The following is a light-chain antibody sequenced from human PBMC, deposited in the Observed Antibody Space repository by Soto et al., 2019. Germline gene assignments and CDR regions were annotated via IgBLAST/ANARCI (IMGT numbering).Light chain of an antibody. CDR2: GAS. J-gene: IGKJ1*01. CDR1: QSVSSSY. Sequence: EIVLTQSPGTLSLSPGERATISCRASQSVSSSYLAWYQQKPGQAPRLLIYGASSRATGIPDRFSGSGSGTDFIVTISSLEPEDFAVYYCQQYGSSPPWTFGQGTKVEIK. V-gene: IGKV3-20*01. CDR3: QQYGSSPPWT.